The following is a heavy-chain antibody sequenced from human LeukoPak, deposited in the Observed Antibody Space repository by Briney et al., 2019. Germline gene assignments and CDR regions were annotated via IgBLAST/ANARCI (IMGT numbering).Heavy chain of an antibody. D-gene: IGHD5-18*01. J-gene: IGHJ4*02. V-gene: IGHV3-64*01. Sequence: PGGSLRLSCAASGFTFSSYAMHWVRQAPGKGLEYVSAISSNGGSTYYANSVKGRFTISRDNSKNTLYLQMNSLRAEDTAIYYCAKEGDTAMVDGGGYWGQGTLVTVSS. CDR2: ISSNGGST. CDR3: AKEGDTAMVDGGGY. CDR1: GFTFSSYA.